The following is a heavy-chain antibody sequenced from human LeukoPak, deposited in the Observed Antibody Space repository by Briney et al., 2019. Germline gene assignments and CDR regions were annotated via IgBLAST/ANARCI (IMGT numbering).Heavy chain of an antibody. J-gene: IGHJ4*02. D-gene: IGHD3-10*01. CDR1: GDSISSYY. Sequence: SETLSLTCTVSGDSISSYYGSWLRQPPGKGLEWIGHVYYSGRTTYNPSLRSRLTISVDTSTSQLSLKLSSVTAADTAMYYCARHKPTGSYPLELWGQGTLVTVSS. CDR3: ARHKPTGSYPLEL. CDR2: VYYSGRT. V-gene: IGHV4-59*08.